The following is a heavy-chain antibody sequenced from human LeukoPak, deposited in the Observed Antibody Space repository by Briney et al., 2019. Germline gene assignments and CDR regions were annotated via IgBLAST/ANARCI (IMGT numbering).Heavy chain of an antibody. CDR2: INPNSGGT. CDR1: GYTFTAYY. D-gene: IGHD6-6*01. Sequence: ASVKVSCKASGYTFTAYYMHWVRQAPGQGLEWMGWINPNSGGTNYAQKFQGRVTMTRDTSISTAYMELSRLRSDDTAVYYCARGYKNREYSSSIDYWGQGTLVTVSS. V-gene: IGHV1-2*02. CDR3: ARGYKNREYSSSIDY. J-gene: IGHJ4*02.